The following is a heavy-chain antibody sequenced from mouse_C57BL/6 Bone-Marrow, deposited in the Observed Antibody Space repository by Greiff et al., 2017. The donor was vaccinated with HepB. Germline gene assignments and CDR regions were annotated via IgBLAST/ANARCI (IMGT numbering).Heavy chain of an antibody. D-gene: IGHD1-1*01. CDR3: TTGTTVVATNFDV. V-gene: IGHV14-1*01. Sequence: EVQLQQSGAELVRPGASVKLSCTASGFNIKDYYMHWVKQRPEQGLEWIGRIDPEDGDTEYAPKFQGKATRTADTHSNTAYLQLRRLTSEDTAVYYCTTGTTVVATNFDVWGTGTTVTGSS. J-gene: IGHJ1*03. CDR1: GFNIKDYY. CDR2: IDPEDGDT.